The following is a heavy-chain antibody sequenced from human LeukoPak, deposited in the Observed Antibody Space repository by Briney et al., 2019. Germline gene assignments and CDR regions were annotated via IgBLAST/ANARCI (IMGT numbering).Heavy chain of an antibody. CDR1: GDTFSSYG. J-gene: IGHJ4*02. D-gene: IGHD6-6*01. V-gene: IGHV1-8*03. CDR2: MNPNSGNT. Sequence: AASVKVSCKASGDTFSSYGISWARQAPGQGLEWMGWMNPNSGNTGYAQKFQGRVTITRNTSISTAYMELSSLRSEDTAVYYCARAARIAARPGFGYWGQGTLVTVSS. CDR3: ARAARIAARPGFGY.